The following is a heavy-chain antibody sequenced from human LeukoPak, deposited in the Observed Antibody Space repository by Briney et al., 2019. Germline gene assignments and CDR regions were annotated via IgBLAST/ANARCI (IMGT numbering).Heavy chain of an antibody. D-gene: IGHD3-22*01. Sequence: GGSLRLSCAASGFTFSSYGMHWVRQAPGKGLEWVAVIWYDGSNKYYADSVKGRFTISRDNAKNSLYLQMNSLRAEDTAVYYCARDSHYYDSSGYPYYFDYWGQGTLVTVSS. CDR1: GFTFSSYG. J-gene: IGHJ4*02. V-gene: IGHV3-33*01. CDR2: IWYDGSNK. CDR3: ARDSHYYDSSGYPYYFDY.